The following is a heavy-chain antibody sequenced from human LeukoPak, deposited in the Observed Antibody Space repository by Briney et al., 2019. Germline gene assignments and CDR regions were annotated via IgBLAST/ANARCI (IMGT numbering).Heavy chain of an antibody. CDR1: GFTFSDHY. Sequence: GGSLRLSCAASGFTFSDHYMDWVRQAPGKGLEWVSAISGTSGKTYYADSVKGRFTISRDNSKNTLYLQMNSLRAEDTAVYHCAKPGGGSYFTHNCFDPWGQGALVTVSS. CDR2: ISGTSGKT. J-gene: IGHJ5*02. D-gene: IGHD1-26*01. CDR3: AKPGGGSYFTHNCFDP. V-gene: IGHV3-23*01.